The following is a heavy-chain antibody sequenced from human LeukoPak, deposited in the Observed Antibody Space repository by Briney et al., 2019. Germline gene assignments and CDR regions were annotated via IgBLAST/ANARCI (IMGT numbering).Heavy chain of an antibody. CDR2: ISGSGGST. CDR1: GFTFSSYA. Sequence: GGSLRLSCAASGFTFSSYAMSWVRQAPGKGLEWVSAISGSGGSTYYADSVKGRFTISRDNSKNTLYLQMNSLRAEDTAVYYCAKEDGRLWFGGLGPFDYWGQGTLVTVSS. CDR3: AKEDGRLWFGGLGPFDY. V-gene: IGHV3-23*01. D-gene: IGHD3-10*01. J-gene: IGHJ4*02.